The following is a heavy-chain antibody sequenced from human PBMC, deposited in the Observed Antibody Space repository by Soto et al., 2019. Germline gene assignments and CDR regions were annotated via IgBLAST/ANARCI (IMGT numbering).Heavy chain of an antibody. D-gene: IGHD6-19*01. V-gene: IGHV3-30*18. CDR3: AKGGRQWLVTSDFNY. CDR1: GFTFSDYA. J-gene: IGHJ4*02. CDR2: VSHDGRNT. Sequence: VQLVESGGGVVQPGRSLRLSCAASGFTFSDYAMHWVRQAPGKGLEWVAVVSHDGRNTHYADSVKGRFTISRDSSKKTVSLEITRLRAEDTAVYYCAKGGRQWLVTSDFNYWGQGALVTVSS.